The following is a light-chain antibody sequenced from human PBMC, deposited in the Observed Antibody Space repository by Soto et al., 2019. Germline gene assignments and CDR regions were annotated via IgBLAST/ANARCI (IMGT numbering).Light chain of an antibody. CDR2: DTS. J-gene: IGKJ1*01. Sequence: DIVLTQSPGTLSLSPGERATLYCRASQSVSSNHLAWYQQKPGQAPGLLIYDTSTRASGVPDRFSGSGSGTEFTLTISRLEPEDFAVYYCQQYGTSPQTFGQGTKVDIK. CDR1: QSVSSNH. CDR3: QQYGTSPQT. V-gene: IGKV3-20*01.